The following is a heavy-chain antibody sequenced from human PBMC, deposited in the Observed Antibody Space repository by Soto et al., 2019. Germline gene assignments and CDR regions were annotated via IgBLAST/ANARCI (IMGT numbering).Heavy chain of an antibody. Sequence: IDYDGRRIRQPSGKGLEWIGEINHTGSTNYNPSLKSRVTISVDTSKNQFSLKLSSVTAADTAVYYCARVRRPISLSWGRGTLVTVSS. V-gene: IGHV4-34*01. CDR2: INHTGST. D-gene: IGHD6-6*01. CDR3: ARVRRPISLS. CDR1: IDYD. J-gene: IGHJ5*02.